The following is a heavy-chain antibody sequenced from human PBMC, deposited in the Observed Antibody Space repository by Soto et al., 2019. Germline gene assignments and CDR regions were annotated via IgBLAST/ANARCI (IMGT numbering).Heavy chain of an antibody. CDR2: IYDSGFT. V-gene: IGHV4-30-2*01. Sequence: QLQLQESGSGLVKPSQTLSLTCAVSGGTIRSGGYSWSWIRQPPGKGLEWIGYIYDSGFTYYNPSLKSRVTISVDRSKNQFSLKLSSVTAADTAVYYCASAHYGDFGYGMDVWGQGTTVTVSS. D-gene: IGHD4-17*01. J-gene: IGHJ6*02. CDR1: GGTIRSGGYS. CDR3: ASAHYGDFGYGMDV.